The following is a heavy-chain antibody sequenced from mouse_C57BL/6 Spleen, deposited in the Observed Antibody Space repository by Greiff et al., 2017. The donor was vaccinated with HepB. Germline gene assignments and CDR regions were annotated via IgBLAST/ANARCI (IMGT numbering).Heavy chain of an antibody. D-gene: IGHD1-1*01. Sequence: VKLVESGAELARPGASVKMSCKASGYTFTSYTMHWVKQRPGQGLEWIGYINPSSGYTKYNQKFKDKATLTADKSSSTAYMQLSSLTSEDSAVYYCARSLTTCCFDYWGQGTTLTVSS. CDR1: GYTFTSYT. CDR2: INPSSGYT. CDR3: ARSLTTCCFDY. J-gene: IGHJ2*01. V-gene: IGHV1-4*01.